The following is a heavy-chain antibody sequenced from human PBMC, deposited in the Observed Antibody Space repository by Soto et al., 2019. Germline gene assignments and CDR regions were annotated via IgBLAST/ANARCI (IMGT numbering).Heavy chain of an antibody. CDR2: INPNSGGT. Sequence: GASVKVSCKASGYTFTGYYMHWVRQAPGQGLEWMGWINPNSGGTNYAQKFQGRVTMTRDTSISTAYMELSRLRSDDTAVYYCARGQYQLLGPLDYYYGTDVWGQGTTVTVSS. CDR1: GYTFTGYY. D-gene: IGHD2-2*01. CDR3: ARGQYQLLGPLDYYYGTDV. J-gene: IGHJ6*02. V-gene: IGHV1-2*02.